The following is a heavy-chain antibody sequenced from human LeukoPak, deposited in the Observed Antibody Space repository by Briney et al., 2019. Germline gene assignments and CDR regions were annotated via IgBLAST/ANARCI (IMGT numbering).Heavy chain of an antibody. CDR3: ARVVEYYSGGSCYYFDY. CDR2: INPNSGGT. Sequence: ASVKVSCKASGYTFTGYYMHWVRQAPGQGLEWMGRINPNSGGTNYAQKFQGRVTMTRDTSISTAYMELSRLRSDDTAVYYCARVVEYYSGGSCYYFDYWGQGTLVTVSS. J-gene: IGHJ4*02. D-gene: IGHD2-15*01. V-gene: IGHV1-2*06. CDR1: GYTFTGYY.